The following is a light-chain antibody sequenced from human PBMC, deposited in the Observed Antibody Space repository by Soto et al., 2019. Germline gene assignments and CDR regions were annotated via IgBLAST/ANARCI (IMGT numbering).Light chain of an antibody. J-gene: IGKJ1*01. CDR1: QFVSSR. CDR2: DTS. V-gene: IGKV3-15*01. Sequence: EIVLTQSPGTLSLSPGDRATLSCRASQFVSSRLAWYQQRPGQVPRLLIYDTSTRAPGISARFSGSGSGTEFTLTISSLQSEDFAVYYCQEYIQWPPGMFGPGTKVDIK. CDR3: QEYIQWPPGM.